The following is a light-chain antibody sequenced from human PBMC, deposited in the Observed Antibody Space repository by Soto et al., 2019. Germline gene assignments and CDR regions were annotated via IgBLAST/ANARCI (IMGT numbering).Light chain of an antibody. V-gene: IGKV1-39*01. CDR2: GAS. CDR1: QSIRSY. CDR3: QQYNNWPWT. J-gene: IGKJ1*01. Sequence: DIQMTQSPSSLSASVGDRVTITCRTSQSIRSYLNWYQQKPGKAPKLLIYGASTLQGGVPSRFSGSGSGTEFTLTISSLQSEDFAVYYCQQYNNWPWTFGQGTKVDIK.